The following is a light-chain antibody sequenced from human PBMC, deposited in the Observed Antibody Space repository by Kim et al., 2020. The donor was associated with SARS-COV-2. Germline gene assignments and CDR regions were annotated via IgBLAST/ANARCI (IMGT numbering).Light chain of an antibody. CDR3: QQYDLLPRT. J-gene: IGKJ1*01. CDR1: QSVSANC. Sequence: SPGERAILSCRATQSVSANCLSWYQHKREQAPRLLIYGASTRATGIPDRFTGSGSETDFTLTISRLEPEDVAVYYCQQYDLLPRTFGQGTKVDIK. CDR2: GAS. V-gene: IGKV3-20*01.